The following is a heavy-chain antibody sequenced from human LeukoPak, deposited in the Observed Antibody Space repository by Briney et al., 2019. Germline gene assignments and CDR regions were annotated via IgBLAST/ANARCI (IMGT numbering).Heavy chain of an antibody. J-gene: IGHJ5*02. Sequence: ASETLSLTCTVSGGSISSSSYYWGWIRQPPGKGLEWIGSIYYSGITYYNPSLQSRVTISVDMPKNQFSLKLSSVTAADTAVYYCTRRVSVTQPNWFDPWGQGTLVTVSS. D-gene: IGHD4-17*01. V-gene: IGHV4-39*01. CDR3: TRRVSVTQPNWFDP. CDR1: GGSISSSSYY. CDR2: IYYSGIT.